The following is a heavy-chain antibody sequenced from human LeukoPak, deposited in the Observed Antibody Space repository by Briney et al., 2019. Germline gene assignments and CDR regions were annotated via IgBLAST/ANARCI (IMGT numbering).Heavy chain of an antibody. J-gene: IGHJ4*02. Sequence: SETLSLTCTVSGGSISSSSYYWGWIRQSPGKGLEWIGSIYYSGSTYYNPSLKSRVTISVDTSKNQFSLKLSSVTAADTAVYYCARPARYCSSTSCYTFDYWGQGTLVTVSS. CDR1: GGSISSSSYY. CDR3: ARPARYCSSTSCYTFDY. V-gene: IGHV4-39*01. CDR2: IYYSGST. D-gene: IGHD2-2*02.